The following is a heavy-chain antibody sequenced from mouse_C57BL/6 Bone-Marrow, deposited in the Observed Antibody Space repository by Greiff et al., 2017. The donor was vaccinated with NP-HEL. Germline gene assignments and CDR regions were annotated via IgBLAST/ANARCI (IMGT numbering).Heavy chain of an antibody. D-gene: IGHD1-1*01. Sequence: QVQLQQPGAELVKPGASVKLSCKASGYTFTSYWMQWVKQRPGQGLEWIGEIDPSDSYTNYNQKFKGKATLTVDTSYSTAYMQLSSLTSEDSAVYYCARSLITTVVATDYWGQGTTLTVSS. CDR2: IDPSDSYT. CDR3: ARSLITTVVATDY. V-gene: IGHV1-50*01. CDR1: GYTFTSYW. J-gene: IGHJ2*01.